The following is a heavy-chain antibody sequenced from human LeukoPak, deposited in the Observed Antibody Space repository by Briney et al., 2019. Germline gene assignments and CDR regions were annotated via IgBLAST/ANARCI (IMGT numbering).Heavy chain of an antibody. CDR2: VFSSGST. CDR1: GGSFSGYY. J-gene: IGHJ4*01. Sequence: PSETLSLTCAVYGGSFSGYYWSWIRQTPEKGLEWLGYVFSSGSTNYNPSLKSRITISLDTSKHQFSLTLNSVTAADTAVYYCAREYDYWGLGTLVTVSS. V-gene: IGHV4-59*01. CDR3: AREYDY.